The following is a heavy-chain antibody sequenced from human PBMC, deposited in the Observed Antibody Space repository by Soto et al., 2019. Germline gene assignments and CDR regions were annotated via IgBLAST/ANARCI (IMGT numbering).Heavy chain of an antibody. Sequence: PSETLSLTCAVYGGSFSGYYWSWIRQPPGKGLEWIGEINHSGSTNYNPSLKSRVTISVDTSKNQFSLKLSSVTAADTAVYYCARGHGAVAGLSFDPWGQGTLVTVSS. CDR3: ARGHGAVAGLSFDP. CDR1: GGSFSGYY. D-gene: IGHD6-19*01. J-gene: IGHJ5*02. V-gene: IGHV4-34*01. CDR2: INHSGST.